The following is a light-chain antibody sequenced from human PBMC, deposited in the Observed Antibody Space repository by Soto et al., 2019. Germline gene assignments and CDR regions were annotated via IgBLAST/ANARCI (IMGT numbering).Light chain of an antibody. CDR2: DAS. J-gene: IGKJ4*01. CDR1: QSISSW. Sequence: DIQMTQSPSTLSASVGDRVTITCRASQSISSWLAWYQRKPGKAPKLLIYDASSLESGVPSRFSGSGSGTEFTLTISSLQPEDFATYYCQQGNTFPLTFGGGTKVDIK. V-gene: IGKV1-5*01. CDR3: QQGNTFPLT.